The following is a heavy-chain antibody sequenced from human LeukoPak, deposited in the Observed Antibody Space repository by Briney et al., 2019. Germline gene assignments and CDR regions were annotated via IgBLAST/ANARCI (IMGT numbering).Heavy chain of an antibody. CDR3: YITIFGVVTVDY. V-gene: IGHV1-18*01. J-gene: IGHJ4*02. CDR2: ISAYNGNT. D-gene: IGHD3-3*01. Sequence: GASVKVSCKASGYTFTSYGISWVRRAPGQGLEWRGWISAYNGNTNYAQKLQGRVTMTTDTSTSTAYMELRSLRSDDTAVYYCYITIFGVVTVDYWGQGTLVTVSS. CDR1: GYTFTSYG.